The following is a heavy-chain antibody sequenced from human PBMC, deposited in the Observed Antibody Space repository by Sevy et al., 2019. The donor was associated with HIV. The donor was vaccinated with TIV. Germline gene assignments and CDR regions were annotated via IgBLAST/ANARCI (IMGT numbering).Heavy chain of an antibody. CDR1: GYTFTSYY. V-gene: IGHV1-46*01. CDR2: INPSGGST. CDR3: VRVRIAARRGVFYYYYGMDV. D-gene: IGHD6-6*01. Sequence: ASVKVSCKASGYTFTSYYMHWVRQAPGQGLEWMGIINPSGGSTSYAQKFQGRVTMTRDTSTSTVYMELSSLRSEDTAVYYCVRVRIAARRGVFYYYYGMDVWGQGTTVTVSS. J-gene: IGHJ6*02.